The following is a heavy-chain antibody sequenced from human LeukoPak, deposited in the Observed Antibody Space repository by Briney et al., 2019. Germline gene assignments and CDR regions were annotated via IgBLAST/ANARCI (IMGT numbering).Heavy chain of an antibody. CDR3: ARDLGYSFDY. CDR1: GGSISSSSYY. V-gene: IGHV4-61*01. CDR2: IYYSGST. D-gene: IGHD4-11*01. J-gene: IGHJ4*02. Sequence: TSETLSLTCTVSGGSISSSSYYWGWIRQPPGKGLEWIGYIYYSGSTNYNPSLKSRVTISVDTSKNQFSLKLSSVTAADTAVYYCARDLGYSFDYWGQGTLVTVSS.